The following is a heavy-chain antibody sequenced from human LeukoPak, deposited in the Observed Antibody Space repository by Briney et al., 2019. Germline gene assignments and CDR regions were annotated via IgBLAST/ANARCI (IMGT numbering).Heavy chain of an antibody. CDR1: GGSISSSSDY. V-gene: IGHV4-39*01. CDR2: VYYSGTT. J-gene: IGHJ4*02. D-gene: IGHD1-26*01. Sequence: SETLSLTCTASGGSISSSSDYWGWIRQPPGKGLEWIGSVYYSGTTYYNPSLKSRVTISVDTSNNQFSLRLTSVTAADTAVYYCARGREGATPHFDYWGQGTLVTVSS. CDR3: ARGREGATPHFDY.